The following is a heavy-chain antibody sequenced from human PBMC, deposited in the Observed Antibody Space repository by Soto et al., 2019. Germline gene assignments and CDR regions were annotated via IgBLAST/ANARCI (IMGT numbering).Heavy chain of an antibody. Sequence: ASVKVSCKASGYTFTSYDINWVRQATGQGLEWMGWMNPNSGNTGYAQKLQDRVTMTTATSTSTAYMELASLRSDDTAVYYCARGCIAVTTHLCYWGQGTLVTVSS. CDR3: ARGCIAVTTHLCY. D-gene: IGHD4-17*01. CDR1: GYTFTSYD. J-gene: IGHJ4*02. V-gene: IGHV1-8*01. CDR2: MNPNSGNT.